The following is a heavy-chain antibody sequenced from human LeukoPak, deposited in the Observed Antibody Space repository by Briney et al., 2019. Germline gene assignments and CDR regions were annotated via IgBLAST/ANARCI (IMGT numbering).Heavy chain of an antibody. CDR2: ISYDGSNK. J-gene: IGHJ6*04. CDR3: ARDYYGSGSKKGRDENYYYGMDV. Sequence: GGSLRLSCAASGFTFSSYAMHWVRQAPGKGLEWVAVISYDGSNKYYADSVKGRFTISRDNSKNTLYLQMNSQRAEHTAVYYCARDYYGSGSKKGRDENYYYGMDVWGKGTTVTVSS. D-gene: IGHD3-10*01. V-gene: IGHV3-30*04. CDR1: GFTFSSYA.